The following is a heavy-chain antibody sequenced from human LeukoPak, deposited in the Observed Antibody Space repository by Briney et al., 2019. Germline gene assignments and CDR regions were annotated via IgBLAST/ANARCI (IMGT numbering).Heavy chain of an antibody. J-gene: IGHJ4*02. V-gene: IGHV4-34*01. CDR2: INHSGST. CDR3: ARGKVVITTLYYFDY. Sequence: SETLSLTCAVYGGSFSGYYWSWIRQPPGKGREWIGKINHSGSTNYNPSLKSRVTISVDTSKNQFSLKLSSVTAADTAVYYCARGKVVITTLYYFDYWGQGTLVTVSS. D-gene: IGHD3-22*01. CDR1: GGSFSGYY.